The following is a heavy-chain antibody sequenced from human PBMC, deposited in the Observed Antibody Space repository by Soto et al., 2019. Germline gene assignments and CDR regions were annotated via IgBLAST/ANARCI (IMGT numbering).Heavy chain of an antibody. J-gene: IGHJ6*02. V-gene: IGHV1-69*02. CDR1: GTIFSSYT. CDR2: IIPILGET. Sequence: QVQLVQSGAEVKKPGSSVRVSCKASGTIFSSYTISWVRQAPGQGLEWMGRIIPILGETNSAQKFQGRVTLTVDKYSQMDYMELNSMTLVDTAVYYSARRFGGLLDDWGQGTTVTVSS. CDR3: ARRFGGLLDD. D-gene: IGHD3-10*01.